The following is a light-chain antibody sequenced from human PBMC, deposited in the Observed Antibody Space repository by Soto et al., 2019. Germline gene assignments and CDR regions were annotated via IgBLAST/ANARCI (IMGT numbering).Light chain of an antibody. CDR3: QYYGGSPRT. J-gene: IGKJ1*01. Sequence: EIFLTQSPGTLSLSPGEGTTLSCRASESVASLAWYQQKPGQAPRLLIYGASTRATGIPDRFSGSGSGTDFTLTISRLEPEDFEVYYCQYYGGSPRTLGRGTKVDIK. CDR2: GAS. CDR1: ESVAS. V-gene: IGKV3-20*01.